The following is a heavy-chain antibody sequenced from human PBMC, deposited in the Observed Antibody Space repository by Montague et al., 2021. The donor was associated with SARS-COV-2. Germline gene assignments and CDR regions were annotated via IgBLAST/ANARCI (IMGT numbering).Heavy chain of an antibody. Sequence: SETLSLTCTVSGGSISRYFWNWIRQTPGKGLEWIGYVHDIESSIXNPSLQSRITILLDTPKNQFSLRLNSVTAADTAVYYCARGTLGGREGRTRQDDGLDPWGQGTLVTVSS. CDR2: VHDIESS. CDR3: ARGTLGGREGRTRQDDGLDP. J-gene: IGHJ5*02. D-gene: IGHD3-16*01. V-gene: IGHV4-59*01. CDR1: GGSISRYF.